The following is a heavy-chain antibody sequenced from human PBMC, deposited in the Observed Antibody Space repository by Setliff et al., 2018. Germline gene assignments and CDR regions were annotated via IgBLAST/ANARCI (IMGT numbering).Heavy chain of an antibody. CDR3: ARDRYCSSASCYAGLES. CDR2: ISSSGSTI. V-gene: IGHV3-48*01. J-gene: IGHJ4*02. Sequence: PGGSLRLSCAASGFTFSSYNMNWVRQAPGKGLEWVSYISSSGSTIYYADSVKGRFTISRDNAKNSLYLQMNSLRAEDTAVYYCARDRYCSSASCYAGLESWGQGTPVTVSS. CDR1: GFTFSSYN. D-gene: IGHD2-2*01.